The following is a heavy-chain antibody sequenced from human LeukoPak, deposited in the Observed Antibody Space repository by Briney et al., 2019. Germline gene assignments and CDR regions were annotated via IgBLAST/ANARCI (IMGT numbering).Heavy chain of an antibody. Sequence: ASVKVSCKASGYTFTSYGISWVRQAPGQGLEWMGIINPSGGSTSYAQKFQGRVTMTRDTSTSTVYMELSSLRSEDTAVYYCARDTTIAAAGPFDYWGQGTLVTVSS. CDR1: GYTFTSYG. CDR2: INPSGGST. CDR3: ARDTTIAAAGPFDY. J-gene: IGHJ4*02. V-gene: IGHV1-46*01. D-gene: IGHD6-13*01.